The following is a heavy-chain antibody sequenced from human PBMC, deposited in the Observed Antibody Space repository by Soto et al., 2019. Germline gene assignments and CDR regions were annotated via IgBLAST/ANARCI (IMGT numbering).Heavy chain of an antibody. V-gene: IGHV3-21*04. CDR2: ISSSSSYI. Sequence: GGFLRLSCAASGVTFISYSMNWVRQAPGKGLEWVSSISSSSSYIYYADSVKGRFTISRDNAKNSLYLQMNSLRAEDTAVYYCARDYYDPSRVGYFDYWGQGTLVTVSS. J-gene: IGHJ4*02. D-gene: IGHD3-22*01. CDR1: GVTFISYS. CDR3: ARDYYDPSRVGYFDY.